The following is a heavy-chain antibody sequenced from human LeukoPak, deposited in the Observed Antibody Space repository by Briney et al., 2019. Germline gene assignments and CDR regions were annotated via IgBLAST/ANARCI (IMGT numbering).Heavy chain of an antibody. J-gene: IGHJ6*03. D-gene: IGHD5-12*01. CDR3: ARFYSGYGNYYYYMDV. CDR2: ISPSGGST. Sequence: ASVKVSCKASGYTFTSYYMHWVRQAPGQGLEWMGIISPSGGSTTYAQKFQGRVTMTRDTSISTAYMELSRLRSDDTAVYYCARFYSGYGNYYYYMDVWGKGTTVTVSS. V-gene: IGHV1-46*01. CDR1: GYTFTSYY.